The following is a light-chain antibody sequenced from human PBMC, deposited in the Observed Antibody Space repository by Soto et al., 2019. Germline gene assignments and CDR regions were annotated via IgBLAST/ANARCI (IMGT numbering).Light chain of an antibody. Sequence: EIVLTQSPATLSLSPGERATLSCRASQGVSSYLAWYQQKPGQAPRRLIYDASNRATGIPTRFSGSGPGTDFTLTISSLEPEDFAVYYCQQRSNFTFGGGTKVEIK. J-gene: IGKJ4*01. V-gene: IGKV3D-11*01. CDR2: DAS. CDR3: QQRSNFT. CDR1: QGVSSY.